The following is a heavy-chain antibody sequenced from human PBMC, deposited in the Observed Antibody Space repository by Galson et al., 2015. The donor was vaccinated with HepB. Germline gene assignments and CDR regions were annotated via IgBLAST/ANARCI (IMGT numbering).Heavy chain of an antibody. CDR3: ARMNLGVRFSEWLASNWFDP. CDR2: IKQDGSEK. V-gene: IGHV3-7*01. Sequence: SLRLSCAASGFTFSSYWMSWVRQAPGKGLEWVANIKQDGSEKYYVDSVKGRFTISRDNAKNSLYLQMNSLRAEDTAVYYCARMNLGVRFSEWLASNWFDPWGQGTLVTVSS. D-gene: IGHD3-3*01. CDR1: GFTFSSYW. J-gene: IGHJ5*02.